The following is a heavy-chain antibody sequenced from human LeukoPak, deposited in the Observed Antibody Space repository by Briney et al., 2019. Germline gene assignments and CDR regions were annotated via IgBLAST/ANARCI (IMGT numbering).Heavy chain of an antibody. CDR1: GYTFTSYG. CDR2: ISAYNGNT. V-gene: IGHV1-18*01. D-gene: IGHD3-9*01. CDR3: ARDNRQLRYFDWLKKPRGYFDY. Sequence: GASVKVSCKASGYTFTSYGISWVRQAPGQGLEWMGWISAYNGNTNYAQKLQGRVTMTTDTSTSTAYMELRSLRSDDTAVYYCARDNRQLRYFDWLKKPRGYFDYWGQGTLVTVSS. J-gene: IGHJ4*02.